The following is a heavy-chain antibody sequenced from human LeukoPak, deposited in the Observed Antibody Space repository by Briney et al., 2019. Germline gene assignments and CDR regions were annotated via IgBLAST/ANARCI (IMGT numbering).Heavy chain of an antibody. CDR1: GGSISSGSYY. J-gene: IGHJ4*02. D-gene: IGHD2-2*01. CDR3: ARDCSSTSCFDY. Sequence: MSSETLSLTCTVSGGSISSGSYYWSWIRQPAGKGLEWIGRIYTSGSTNYNPSLKSRVTISVDTSKNQFSLKLSSVTAADTAVYYCARDCSSTSCFDYWGQGTLVTVSS. V-gene: IGHV4-61*02. CDR2: IYTSGST.